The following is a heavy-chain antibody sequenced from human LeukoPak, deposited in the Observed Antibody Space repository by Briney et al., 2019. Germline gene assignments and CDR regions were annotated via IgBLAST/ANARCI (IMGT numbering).Heavy chain of an antibody. CDR3: ARVHGGLWGDDTRFDY. CDR2: IIPIFGTA. J-gene: IGHJ4*02. Sequence: SVKVSCKASGGTFSSYAISWVRQAPGQGLKWMGGIIPIFGTANYAQKFQGRVTITADESTSTAYMELSSLRSEDTAVYYCARVHGGLWGDDTRFDYWGQGTLVTVSS. CDR1: GGTFSSYA. D-gene: IGHD4/OR15-4a*01. V-gene: IGHV1-69*13.